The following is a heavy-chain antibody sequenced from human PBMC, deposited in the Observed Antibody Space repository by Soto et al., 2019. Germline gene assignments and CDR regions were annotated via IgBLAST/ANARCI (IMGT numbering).Heavy chain of an antibody. CDR3: TTGTQAGYSSGWYYFDY. CDR1: GLTFSNAS. Sequence: GGSLTLSCAACGLTFSNASMSCVRQAPGKGLEWVGRIKSKTDGGTTDYAAPVKGRFTISRDDSKNTLYLQMNSLKTEDTAVYYCTTGTQAGYSSGWYYFDYWGQGTLVTVSS. D-gene: IGHD6-19*01. V-gene: IGHV3-15*01. CDR2: IKSKTDGGTT. J-gene: IGHJ4*02.